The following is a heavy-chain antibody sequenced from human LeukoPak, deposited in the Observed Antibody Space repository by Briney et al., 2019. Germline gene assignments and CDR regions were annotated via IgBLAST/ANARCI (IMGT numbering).Heavy chain of an antibody. J-gene: IGHJ5*02. CDR1: GYSISSGYY. D-gene: IGHD3-10*01. Sequence: SETLSLTCAVSGYSISSGYYWGWIRQAPGKGLEWIGSIYHSGSTYYNPSLKSRVTISVDTSKNQFSLKLSSVTAADTAVYYCARDRPPNLLLWFGESSNWFDPWGQGTLVTVSS. V-gene: IGHV4-38-2*02. CDR3: ARDRPPNLLLWFGESSNWFDP. CDR2: IYHSGST.